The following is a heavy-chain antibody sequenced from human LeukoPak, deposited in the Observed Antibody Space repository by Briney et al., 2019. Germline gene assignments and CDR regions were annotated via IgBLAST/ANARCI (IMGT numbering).Heavy chain of an antibody. J-gene: IGHJ3*02. CDR1: GFTFSSYS. CDR3: ANFKYDFWSGYFHDAFDI. D-gene: IGHD3-3*01. V-gene: IGHV3-21*01. Sequence: GGSLRLSCAASGFTFSSYSMNWVRQAPGEGLEWVSSISSSSSYIYYADSVKGRFTISRDNAKNSLYLQMNSLRAEDTAVYYCANFKYDFWSGYFHDAFDIWGQGTMVTVSS. CDR2: ISSSSSYI.